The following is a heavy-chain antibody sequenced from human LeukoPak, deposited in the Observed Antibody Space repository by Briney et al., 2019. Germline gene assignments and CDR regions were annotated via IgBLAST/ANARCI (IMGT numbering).Heavy chain of an antibody. CDR3: ARGRGATLGQYYFDY. V-gene: IGHV3-33*01. Sequence: GESLRLSCTASGFTFSSYGMHWVRQAPGKGLEWVAVIWSDGGDKYYADSVKGRFTISRDNSKNTLSLQMNSLRAEDTAVYYCARGRGATLGQYYFDYWGQGTLVTVSS. D-gene: IGHD1-26*01. J-gene: IGHJ4*02. CDR1: GFTFSSYG. CDR2: IWSDGGDK.